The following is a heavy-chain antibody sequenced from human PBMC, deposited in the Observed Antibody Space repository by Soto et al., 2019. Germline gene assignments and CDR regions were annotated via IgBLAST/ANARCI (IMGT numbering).Heavy chain of an antibody. V-gene: IGHV3-33*01. CDR2: IWYDGSNK. Sequence: GGSLRLSCAASGFTFSSYGMHWVRQAPGKGLEWVAVIWYDGSNKYYADSVKGRFTISRDNSKNTLYLQMNSLRAEDTAVYYCARDRTARVVYVFDPWGQGTLVTVSS. CDR1: GFTFSSYG. J-gene: IGHJ5*02. D-gene: IGHD1-1*01. CDR3: ARDRTARVVYVFDP.